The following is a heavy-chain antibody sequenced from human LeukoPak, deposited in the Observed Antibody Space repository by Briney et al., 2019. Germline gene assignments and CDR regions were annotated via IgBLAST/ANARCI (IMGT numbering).Heavy chain of an antibody. CDR2: VKQDGSEK. CDR3: ARRLLTGYYEF. CDR1: GFTFSSYW. V-gene: IGHV3-7*01. Sequence: GGSLRLSCSASGFTFSSYWVTWVRQAPGKGLEWVANVKQDGSEKNYVDSVKGRFTISRDNAKNSLYLQMNSLRAEDTAVYYCARRLLTGYYEFWGQGTLVTVSS. J-gene: IGHJ4*02. D-gene: IGHD3-9*01.